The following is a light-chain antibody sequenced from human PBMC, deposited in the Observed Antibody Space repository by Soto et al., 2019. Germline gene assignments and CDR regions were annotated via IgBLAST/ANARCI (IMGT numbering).Light chain of an antibody. CDR1: QSINSNY. CDR2: GAS. J-gene: IGKJ4*01. V-gene: IGKV3-20*01. CDR3: QQYGRSPLT. Sequence: EIVLTQSPGTLSLSPWERATLSCRASQSINSNYLAWYQLKPGQAPRLLIYGASIRATAIPDRFSGSVSGTDFTLTISRLEPEDSAVFYCQQYGRSPLTFGGGTKVDIK.